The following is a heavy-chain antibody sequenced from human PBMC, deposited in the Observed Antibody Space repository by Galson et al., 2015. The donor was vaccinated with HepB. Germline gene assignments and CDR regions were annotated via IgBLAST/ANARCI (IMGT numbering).Heavy chain of an antibody. Sequence: SLRLSCAASGFTSSSYGMHWVRQAPGKGLEWVAVISYDGSNKYYADSVKGRFTISRDNSKNTLYLQMNSLRAEDTAVYYCAKVGCSSTSCYEKDYYYYGMDVWGQGTTVTVSS. CDR3: AKVGCSSTSCYEKDYYYYGMDV. J-gene: IGHJ6*02. V-gene: IGHV3-30*18. CDR2: ISYDGSNK. CDR1: GFTSSSYG. D-gene: IGHD2-2*01.